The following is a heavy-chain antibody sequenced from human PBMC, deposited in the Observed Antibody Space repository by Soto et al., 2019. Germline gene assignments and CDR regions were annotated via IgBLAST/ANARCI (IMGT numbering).Heavy chain of an antibody. CDR1: GFTFSSYA. CDR3: ARANGDRRLKLPDY. J-gene: IGHJ4*02. D-gene: IGHD6-25*01. CDR2: ISYDGSNK. V-gene: IGHV3-30-3*01. Sequence: GGSLRLSCAASGFTFSSYAMHWVRQAPGKGLEWVAVISYDGSNKYYADSVKGRFTISRDNSKNTPYLQMNSLRAEDTAVYYCARANGDRRLKLPDYWGQGTLVTVSS.